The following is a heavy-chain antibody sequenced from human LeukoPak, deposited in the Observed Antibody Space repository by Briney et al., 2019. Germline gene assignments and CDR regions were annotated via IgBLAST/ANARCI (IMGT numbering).Heavy chain of an antibody. CDR1: GFTFSSYG. D-gene: IGHD4-17*01. CDR2: ISYDGSNK. J-gene: IGHJ4*02. Sequence: PGRSLRLSCAASGFTFSSYGMHWVRQAPGKGLEWVAVISYDGSNKYYADSVKGRFTISRDNSKNTLYLQMNSLRAEDTAVYYCANAGYGDYPRVGLFDYWGQGTLVTVSS. CDR3: ANAGYGDYPRVGLFDY. V-gene: IGHV3-30*18.